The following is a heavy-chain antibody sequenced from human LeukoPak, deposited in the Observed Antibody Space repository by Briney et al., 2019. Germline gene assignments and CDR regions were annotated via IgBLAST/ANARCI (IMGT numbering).Heavy chain of an antibody. CDR2: IFYSGGP. Sequence: SETLSLTCTVSGGSISPYYWSWLRQPPGKGLELIGYIFYSGGPRYNPSLKSRVTMSVDTYANQFSLRLTSVTAADTAVYYCGRHRSAMATFDSWGQGILVTVSS. CDR3: GRHRSAMATFDS. D-gene: IGHD2-2*01. J-gene: IGHJ4*02. CDR1: GGSISPYY. V-gene: IGHV4-59*08.